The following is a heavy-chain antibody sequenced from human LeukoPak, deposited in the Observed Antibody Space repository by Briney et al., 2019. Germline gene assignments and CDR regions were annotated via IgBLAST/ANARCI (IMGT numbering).Heavy chain of an antibody. CDR3: ARGLGSTSDNWFDP. V-gene: IGHV1-18*01. D-gene: IGHD2-2*01. Sequence: ASVKVSCKASGYTFTSYGISWVRQAPGQGLEWMGWVSAYNGNTNYAQKLQGRVTMTTDTSTSTAYMELRSLRSDDTAVYYCARGLGSTSDNWFDPWGQGTLVTVSS. CDR2: VSAYNGNT. J-gene: IGHJ5*02. CDR1: GYTFTSYG.